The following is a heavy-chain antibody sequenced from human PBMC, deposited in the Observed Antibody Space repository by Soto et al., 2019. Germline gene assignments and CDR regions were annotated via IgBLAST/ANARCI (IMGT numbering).Heavy chain of an antibody. D-gene: IGHD3-22*01. CDR1: GFTFSRFG. CDR3: AKDITYDSSAYDS. J-gene: IGHJ4*02. Sequence: EVQLLESGGGLVQPGGSLRLSCAASGFTFSRFGMSWVRQAPGKGLEWVSGISGGGNPTYYSDSVKGRFTSSRDSAKNTLYLQMNILRTEDTAVYYCAKDITYDSSAYDSWGQGTLVTVSS. CDR2: ISGGGNPT. V-gene: IGHV3-23*01.